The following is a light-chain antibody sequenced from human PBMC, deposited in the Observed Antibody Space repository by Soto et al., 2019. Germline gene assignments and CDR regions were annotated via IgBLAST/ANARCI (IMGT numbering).Light chain of an antibody. Sequence: DLQMTQSPSSLSASVGARATFACRASQGISNYLVWYQQKPGKVHKVLIYAASTLYCGVPSRFSGSGSGTDLTITINGLQPEDCETYDGQQAASFPITFGQGTRLEIK. CDR2: AAS. J-gene: IGKJ5*01. CDR1: QGISNY. CDR3: QQAASFPIT. V-gene: IGKV1-12*01.